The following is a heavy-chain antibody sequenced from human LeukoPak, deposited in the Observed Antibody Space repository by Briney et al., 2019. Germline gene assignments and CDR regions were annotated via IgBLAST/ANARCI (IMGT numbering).Heavy chain of an antibody. D-gene: IGHD3-9*01. CDR1: GDSVSSNSAA. V-gene: IGHV6-1*01. J-gene: IGHJ2*01. CDR2: TYYRSKWYN. CDR3: ARSELKYYDILTGYYKYWYFDL. Sequence: SQTLSLTCAISGDSVSSNSAAWNWIRQSPSKGLEWLGRTYYRSKWYNDYAVSVKSRITINPDTSKNQFSLQLNSVTPEDTAVYYCARSELKYYDILTGYYKYWYFDLWGRGTLVTVSS.